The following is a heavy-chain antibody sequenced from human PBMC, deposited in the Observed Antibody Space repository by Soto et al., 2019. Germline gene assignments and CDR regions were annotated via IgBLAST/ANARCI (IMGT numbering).Heavy chain of an antibody. Sequence: QVQLVQSGAEVKKPGSSVRVSCKASGDTFTFYSINWVRQAHGLGLEWMGRINPILSMSNYAQRFQGRVTMTADKSTSTAYMQLSSLRSEDTAMYYCASSYGSGYRAFDYWSQGALVTVSS. D-gene: IGHD3-10*01. CDR1: GDTFTFYS. CDR3: ASSYGSGYRAFDY. CDR2: INPILSMS. J-gene: IGHJ4*02. V-gene: IGHV1-69*02.